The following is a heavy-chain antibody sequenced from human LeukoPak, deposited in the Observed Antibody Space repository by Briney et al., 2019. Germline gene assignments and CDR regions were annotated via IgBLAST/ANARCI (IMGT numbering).Heavy chain of an antibody. Sequence: GGSLRLSCAASGFTCTSYNFHWVRRAPGKGLQWVGMISYDGDKKYEDSVKGRITISRENSKNTLYLQMNSLRGEDTAVYYCARDPRGPPGADHSARDSFDYWGQGTLVTVSS. CDR2: ISYDGDKK. CDR1: GFTCTSYN. D-gene: IGHD4/OR15-4a*01. J-gene: IGHJ4*02. CDR3: ARDPRGPPGADHSARDSFDY. V-gene: IGHV3-30-3*01.